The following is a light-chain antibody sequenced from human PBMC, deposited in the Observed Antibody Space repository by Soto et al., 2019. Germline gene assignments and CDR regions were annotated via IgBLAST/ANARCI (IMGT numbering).Light chain of an antibody. CDR2: GAS. CDR1: QSVSSN. V-gene: IGKV3-20*01. CDR3: QQYGSSGT. J-gene: IGKJ1*01. Sequence: EIVLTQSPGTLSLSPGERATLSCRASQSVSSNLAWYQQEPGQAPRLLIYGASNRATGIPDRFSGSGSGTDFTLTISRLEPEDFAVYYCQQYGSSGTFGQGTKVDIK.